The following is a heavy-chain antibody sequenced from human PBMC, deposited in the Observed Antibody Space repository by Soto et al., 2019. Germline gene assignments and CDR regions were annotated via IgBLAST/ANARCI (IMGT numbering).Heavy chain of an antibody. D-gene: IGHD3-22*01. CDR1: RYTFTGYY. J-gene: IGHJ4*02. CDR3: ARDVLRRAYYDSSGYYDY. Sequence: ASVKVSCKASRYTFTGYYMHWVRQAPGQGLEWMGWINPNSGGTNYAQKFQGRVTMTRNTSISTAYMELSRLRSDDTAVYYCARDVLRRAYYDSSGYYDYWGQGTLVTVSS. CDR2: INPNSGGT. V-gene: IGHV1-2*02.